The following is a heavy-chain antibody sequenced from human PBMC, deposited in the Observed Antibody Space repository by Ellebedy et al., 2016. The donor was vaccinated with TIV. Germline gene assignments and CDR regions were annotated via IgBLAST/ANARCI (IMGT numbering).Heavy chain of an antibody. V-gene: IGHV4-34*01. J-gene: IGHJ6*02. CDR2: INHSGST. CDR1: GGSFSGYY. Sequence: SETLSLXXAVYGGSFSGYYWSWIRQPPGKGLEWIGEINHSGSTNYNPSLKSRVTISVDTSKNQFSLKLSSVTAADTAVYYCAVTTVVTRRYYYYYYGMDVWGQGTTVTVSS. D-gene: IGHD4-23*01. CDR3: AVTTVVTRRYYYYYYGMDV.